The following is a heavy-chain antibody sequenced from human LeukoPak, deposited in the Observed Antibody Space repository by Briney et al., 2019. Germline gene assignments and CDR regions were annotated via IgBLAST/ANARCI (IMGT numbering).Heavy chain of an antibody. D-gene: IGHD5-12*01. V-gene: IGHV1-69*01. CDR3: ASAEGDSGYEFPVFDY. J-gene: IGHJ4*02. CDR1: GGTFSSYA. CDR2: IIPIFGTA. Sequence: ASVKVSCKASGGTFSSYAISWVRQAPGQGLEWMGGIIPIFGTANYAQKFQGRVTITADESTSTAYMELSSLRSEDTAVYYCASAEGDSGYEFPVFDYWGQGTLVTVSS.